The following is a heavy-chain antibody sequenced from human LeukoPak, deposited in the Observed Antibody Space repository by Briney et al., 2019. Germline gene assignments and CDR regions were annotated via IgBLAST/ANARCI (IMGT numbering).Heavy chain of an antibody. CDR1: GGSISSYY. CDR2: IYYSGST. D-gene: IGHD2-2*01. CDR3: ARHQGSRDRGIDY. J-gene: IGHJ4*02. V-gene: IGHV4-59*08. Sequence: PSETLSLTCTVSGGSISSYYWSWIRQPPGKGLEWIGYIYYSGSTNYNPSLKGRVTISVDTSKNQFSLKLSSVTAADTAVYYCARHQGSRDRGIDYWGQGTLVTVSS.